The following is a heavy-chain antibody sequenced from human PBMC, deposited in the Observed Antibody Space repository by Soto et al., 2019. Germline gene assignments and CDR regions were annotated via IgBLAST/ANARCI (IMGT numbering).Heavy chain of an antibody. V-gene: IGHV3-30*04. Sequence: QVQLVESGGGVVQPGRSLRLSCAASGFSFRNSAMHRVRQAPGKGLEWVAMISFDGYNKYYADSVRGRFTISRDNPKNTLYLQMNSLRAEDTAVYFCARDVSPHSNPSWFDPWGQGTLVTVSS. CDR2: ISFDGYNK. CDR1: GFSFRNSA. CDR3: ARDVSPHSNPSWFDP. J-gene: IGHJ5*02. D-gene: IGHD4-4*01.